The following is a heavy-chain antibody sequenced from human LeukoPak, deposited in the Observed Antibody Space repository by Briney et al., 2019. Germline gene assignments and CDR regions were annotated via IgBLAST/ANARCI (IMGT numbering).Heavy chain of an antibody. CDR2: ISYDGSNK. J-gene: IGHJ6*02. V-gene: IGHV3-30-3*01. CDR3: ARDLLMVRGVIDYGMDV. D-gene: IGHD3-10*01. CDR1: GFTFSSYA. Sequence: PGRSLRLSCAASGFTFSSYAMHWVRQAPGKGLEWVAVISYDGSNKYYADSVKGRFTISRDNSKNTLYLQINSLRAEDTAVYYCARDLLMVRGVIDYGMDVWGQGTTVTVSS.